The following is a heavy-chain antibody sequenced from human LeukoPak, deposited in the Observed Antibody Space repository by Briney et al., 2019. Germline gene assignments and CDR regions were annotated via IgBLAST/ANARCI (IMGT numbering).Heavy chain of an antibody. CDR2: ISYDRSNK. J-gene: IGHJ4*02. CDR1: GFTFSSYA. D-gene: IGHD2-2*01. V-gene: IGHV3-30*04. Sequence: GGSLRLSCAASGFTFSSYAMHWVRQAPGKGLEWVAVISYDRSNKYYADSVKGRFTISRDNSKNTLYLQMNSLRAEDTAVYYCARVGGTKLDYWGQGTLVTVSS. CDR3: ARVGGTKLDY.